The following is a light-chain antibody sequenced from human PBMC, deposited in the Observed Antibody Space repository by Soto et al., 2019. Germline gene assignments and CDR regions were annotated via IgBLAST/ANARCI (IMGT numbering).Light chain of an antibody. Sequence: EIVFTHSPATVSLSPGEGATLPFRPTQRVSSYSAWYQQNPGQAPRRLIYDASKRATGIPARSSGSGSGTDFTLTISSLEPEDFAVYSCQQRSNWPITFGQGTRLEIK. V-gene: IGKV3-11*01. J-gene: IGKJ5*01. CDR2: DAS. CDR3: QQRSNWPIT. CDR1: QRVSSY.